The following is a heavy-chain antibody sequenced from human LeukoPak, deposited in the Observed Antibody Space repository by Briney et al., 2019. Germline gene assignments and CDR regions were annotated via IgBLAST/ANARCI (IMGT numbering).Heavy chain of an antibody. Sequence: PGGSMRLSCVASGFTFRTYWMHWIRQAPGKGPVWVSFIKEDGRTSNYADFVRGRFTIYRDNAKNTLYLQMNSLTAEDTAMYYCTGLDYWGQGTPVTVSS. CDR1: GFTFRTYW. J-gene: IGHJ4*02. CDR3: TGLDY. V-gene: IGHV3-74*01. CDR2: IKEDGRTS.